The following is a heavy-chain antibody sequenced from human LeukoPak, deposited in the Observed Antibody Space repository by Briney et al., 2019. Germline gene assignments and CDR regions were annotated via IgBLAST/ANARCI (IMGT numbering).Heavy chain of an antibody. D-gene: IGHD3-10*01. V-gene: IGHV5-51*01. CDR2: IYPGDSDT. CDR3: ARLIGGGPNYCGMDV. J-gene: IGHJ6*02. CDR1: GYSFTGYW. Sequence: GESLKISCKVSGYSFTGYWIGWVRRMPGKGLEWMGIIYPGDSDTSYSPSFQGQVTISADRSISTAYLQWSRLKASDTAMYYCARLIGGGPNYCGMDVWGQGTTVTVPS.